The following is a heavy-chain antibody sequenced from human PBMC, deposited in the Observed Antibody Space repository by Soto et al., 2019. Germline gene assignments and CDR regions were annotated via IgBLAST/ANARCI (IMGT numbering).Heavy chain of an antibody. V-gene: IGHV1-3*01. CDR3: ARDHHSGWFEDF. D-gene: IGHD6-19*01. CDR2: INPGDGNT. CDR1: GYTFGSYG. Sequence: ASVKVSCKSSGYTFGSYGIHWVRQAPGQSLEWMGWINPGDGNTEYSQKFQARVTISRDTSATTAYMELSSLRSEDTAVYYCARDHHSGWFEDFWGQGTLVTVSS. J-gene: IGHJ4*02.